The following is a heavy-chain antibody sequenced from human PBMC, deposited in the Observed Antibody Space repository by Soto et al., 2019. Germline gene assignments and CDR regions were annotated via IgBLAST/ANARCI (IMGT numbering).Heavy chain of an antibody. CDR3: AKEFSYYYDSSGYYYSHFDY. J-gene: IGHJ4*02. CDR1: GFTFSSYA. V-gene: IGHV3-23*01. Sequence: GGSLRLSCAASGFTFSSYAMSWVRQAPGKGLEWVSAISGSGGSTYYADSVKGRFTISRDNSKNTLYLQMNSLRAEDTAVYYCAKEFSYYYDSSGYYYSHFDYWGQGTLVTVS. D-gene: IGHD3-22*01. CDR2: ISGSGGST.